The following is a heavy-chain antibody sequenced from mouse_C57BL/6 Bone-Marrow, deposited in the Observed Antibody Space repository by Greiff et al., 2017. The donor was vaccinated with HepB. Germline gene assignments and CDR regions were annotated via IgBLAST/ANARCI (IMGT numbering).Heavy chain of an antibody. J-gene: IGHJ3*01. D-gene: IGHD3-2*02. CDR3: ARSSGPWFAY. CDR1: GYTFTSYG. CDR2: IYPRSGNT. V-gene: IGHV1-81*01. Sequence: QVQLQQSGAELARPGASVKLSCKASGYTFTSYGISWAKQRTGQGLEWIGEIYPRSGNTYYNEKFKGKATLTADKSSSTAYMELRSLTSEDSAVYFCARSSGPWFAYWGQGTLVTVSA.